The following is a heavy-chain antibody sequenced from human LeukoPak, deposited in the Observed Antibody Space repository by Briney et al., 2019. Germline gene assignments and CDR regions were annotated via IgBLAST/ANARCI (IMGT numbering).Heavy chain of an antibody. V-gene: IGHV6-1*01. D-gene: IGHD4-23*01. J-gene: IGHJ4*02. CDR3: AREADYRSKSAGFDL. CDR2: TIYRSKWSS. CDR1: GNSVSTNSVA. Sequence: SQTLSLTCAISGNSVSTNSVAWTWVRQSPSRGLEWLGRTIYRSKWSSDYAVSVKSRITIEVDTSKNQFSLQLRSVTPEDTAVYYCAREADYRSKSAGFDLWGQGTLVTVSS.